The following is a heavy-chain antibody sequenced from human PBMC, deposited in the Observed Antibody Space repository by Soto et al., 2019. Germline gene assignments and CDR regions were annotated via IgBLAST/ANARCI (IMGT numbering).Heavy chain of an antibody. CDR3: AREDEYSSSFDY. J-gene: IGHJ4*02. D-gene: IGHD6-6*01. CDR2: ISSSSSYI. Sequence: GGSLRLSCAASGFTFSSYSMNWVRQAPGKGLEWVSSISSSSSYIYYADSVKGRFTISRDNAKNSLYLQMNSLRAEVTAVYYCAREDEYSSSFDYWGQGTLVTVSS. V-gene: IGHV3-21*01. CDR1: GFTFSSYS.